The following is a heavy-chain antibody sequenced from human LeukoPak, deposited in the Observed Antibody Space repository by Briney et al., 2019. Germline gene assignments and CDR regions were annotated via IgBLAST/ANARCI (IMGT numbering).Heavy chain of an antibody. CDR2: IYYSGST. CDR1: GGSISSYY. Sequence: SETLSLTCTVSGGSISSYYWNWIRQPPGTGLEWIGYIYYSGSTNYSPSLKSRVTISIDTSKNQVSLKLTSVTAADTAVYYCARGPMVRNYYYVMDVWGQGTTVTVSS. D-gene: IGHD4/OR15-4a*01. J-gene: IGHJ6*02. CDR3: ARGPMVRNYYYVMDV. V-gene: IGHV4-59*01.